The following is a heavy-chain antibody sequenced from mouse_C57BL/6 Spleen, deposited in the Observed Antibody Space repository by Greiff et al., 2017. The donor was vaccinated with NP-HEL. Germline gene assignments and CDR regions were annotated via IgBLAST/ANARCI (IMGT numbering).Heavy chain of an antibody. V-gene: IGHV7-3*01. D-gene: IGHD4-1*01. CDR3: ARYSGGTPFDY. Sequence: EVQRVESGGGLVQPGGSLSLSCAASGFTFTDYYMSWVRQPPGKALEWLGFIRNKANGYTTEYSASVKGRFTISRDNSQSILYLQMNALRAEDSATYYCARYSGGTPFDYWGQGTTLTVSS. J-gene: IGHJ2*01. CDR1: GFTFTDYY. CDR2: IRNKANGYTT.